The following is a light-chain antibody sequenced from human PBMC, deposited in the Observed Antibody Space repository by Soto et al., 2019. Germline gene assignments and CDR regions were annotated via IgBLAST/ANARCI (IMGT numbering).Light chain of an antibody. CDR2: WAS. Sequence: DIVMTQSTDSLAVALGERATINCKSSQSVLYSSNNKHYLAWYKQKPGQPPKLLIYWASTRESGVPDRFSGSGPVTDFTPAISSPQAVAVAVYYCQQYYYSRQNFGQGTKVEIK. V-gene: IGKV4-1*01. J-gene: IGKJ1*01. CDR1: QSVLYSSNNKHY. CDR3: QQYYYSRQN.